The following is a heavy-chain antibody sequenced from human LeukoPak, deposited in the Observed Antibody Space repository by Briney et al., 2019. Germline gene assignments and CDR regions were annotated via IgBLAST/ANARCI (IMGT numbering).Heavy chain of an antibody. D-gene: IGHD5-24*01. CDR2: IYTGGTT. CDR1: GFTISSNY. Sequence: GGSLRLSCTASGFTISSNYMMWVRQAPGKGLEWVSVIYTGGTTYYADSVKGRFTISRDNSKNTLYLQMNSLRAEDTAVYYCACRDGYNFGYWGQGTLVTVSS. CDR3: ACRDGYNFGY. V-gene: IGHV3-66*01. J-gene: IGHJ4*02.